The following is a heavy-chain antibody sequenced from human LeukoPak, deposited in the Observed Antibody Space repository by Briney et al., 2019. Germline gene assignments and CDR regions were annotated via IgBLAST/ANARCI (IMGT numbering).Heavy chain of an antibody. V-gene: IGHV3-11*01. CDR2: ISSSGSTI. CDR1: GFTFSDYY. J-gene: IGHJ5*02. Sequence: GGSLRLSCAASGFTFSDYYMSWIRQAPGKGLEWVSYISSSGSTIYYADSVKGRFTISRDNAKNSLYLQMNSLRAEDTAVYYCARDLTTDDYAFDPWGQGTLVTVSS. D-gene: IGHD4-17*01. CDR3: ARDLTTDDYAFDP.